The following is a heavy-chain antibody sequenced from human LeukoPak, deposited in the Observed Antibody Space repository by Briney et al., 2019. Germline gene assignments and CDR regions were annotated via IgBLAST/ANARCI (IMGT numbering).Heavy chain of an antibody. D-gene: IGHD5-18*01. V-gene: IGHV4-59*08. J-gene: IGHJ5*02. CDR3: ARFTAMKGAFDP. CDR2: TYYSGST. Sequence: SETLSLTCTVSGGSISSYYWSWIRQPPGKGLEWIGYTYYSGSTNYNPSLKSRVTISVDTSKNQFSLKLSSVTAADTAVYYCARFTAMKGAFDPWGQGTLVTVSS. CDR1: GGSISSYY.